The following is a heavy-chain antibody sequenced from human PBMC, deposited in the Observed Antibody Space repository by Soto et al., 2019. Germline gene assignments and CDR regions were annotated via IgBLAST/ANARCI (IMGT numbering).Heavy chain of an antibody. CDR3: VRQGIGALHGLVDV. CDR1: SGPSRSHN. J-gene: IGHJ6*02. Sequence: QVQLQQSGPGLVKPSETLSLTCTVSSGPSRSHNWGWIRQSPGRGLGWIGYVFDTGSTSYTPSLESRVTISADTSTNHISLTLSSVTAADPAVYYCVRQGIGALHGLVDVWGQGTTVSVSS. V-gene: IGHV4-59*08. D-gene: IGHD3-10*01. CDR2: VFDTGST.